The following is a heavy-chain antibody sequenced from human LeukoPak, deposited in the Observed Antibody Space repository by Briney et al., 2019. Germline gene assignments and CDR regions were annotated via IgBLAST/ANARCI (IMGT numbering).Heavy chain of an antibody. D-gene: IGHD3-22*01. CDR1: AGSISSTSYY. CDR3: AKAGVRYFDSSGLYAFDF. CDR2: IYYSGST. J-gene: IGHJ3*01. Sequence: SETLSLTCAVSAGSISSTSYYWAWIRQPPGKGLEWIGTIYYSGSTYHNSSLKSRVTLSVDTSRNQVSLRLSSVDAADTAVYYCAKAGVRYFDSSGLYAFDFWGQGTTVTVSS. V-gene: IGHV4-39*01.